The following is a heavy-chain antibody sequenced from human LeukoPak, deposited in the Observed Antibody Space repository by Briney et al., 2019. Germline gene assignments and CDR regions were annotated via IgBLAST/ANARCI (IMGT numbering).Heavy chain of an antibody. CDR3: AREGHLSGYYFPDY. CDR1: GYTFTGYY. V-gene: IGHV1-2*06. Sequence: ASVKVSCKASGYTFTGYYMHWVRQAPGQGLEWMGRINPHSGGTNYAQKFQGRVTMTRDTSISTAYMELSRLRSDDTAVYYCAREGHLSGYYFPDYWGQGTLVTVSS. CDR2: INPHSGGT. D-gene: IGHD3-22*01. J-gene: IGHJ4*02.